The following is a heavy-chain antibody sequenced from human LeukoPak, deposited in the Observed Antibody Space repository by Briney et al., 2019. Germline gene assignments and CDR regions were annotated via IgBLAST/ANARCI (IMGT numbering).Heavy chain of an antibody. CDR2: IYYSGST. CDR1: GGSISGSSYF. D-gene: IGHD3-10*01. V-gene: IGHV4-39*01. Sequence: PSETLSLTCSVSGGSISGSSYFWGWIRQPPGKGLEWIGSIYYSGSTYYNPSLKSRVIISVETSKNQFSLELSSVTAADTAVYYCARRPSDAGASFDYWGQGTLVTVSS. J-gene: IGHJ4*02. CDR3: ARRPSDAGASFDY.